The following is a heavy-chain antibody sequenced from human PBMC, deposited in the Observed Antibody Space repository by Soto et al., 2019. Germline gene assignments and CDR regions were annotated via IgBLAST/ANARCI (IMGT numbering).Heavy chain of an antibody. V-gene: IGHV3-66*01. Sequence: EVQLVESGGGLVQPGGSLRLSCAASGFTVSSHYMSWVRQAPGKGLEWVSVIYSGGSTYYTDSVKGRFTISRDNSKNTLFLQMNSLRAEDTAVYYCARDYYGGNSWYFDLWGRGTLVTVSS. CDR2: IYSGGST. J-gene: IGHJ2*01. D-gene: IGHD2-21*02. CDR3: ARDYYGGNSWYFDL. CDR1: GFTVSSHY.